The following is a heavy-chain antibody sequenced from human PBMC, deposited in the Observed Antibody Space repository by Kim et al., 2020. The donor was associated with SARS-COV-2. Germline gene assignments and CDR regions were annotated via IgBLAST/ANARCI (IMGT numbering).Heavy chain of an antibody. CDR1: GGSINSNSNY. D-gene: IGHD2-15*01. CDR2: IYYSGST. V-gene: IGHV4-39*01. J-gene: IGHJ5*02. CDR3: VRRMGCSGSRCYSGYVWFDP. Sequence: SETLSLTCTVSGGSINSNSNYWGWIRQPPGQGLEWIGSIYYSGSTHYNPSLARRVTISLDTSKNQFSLKLSSVSAADTAVYYCVRRMGCSGSRCYSGYVWFDPWGQGTMVTVSS.